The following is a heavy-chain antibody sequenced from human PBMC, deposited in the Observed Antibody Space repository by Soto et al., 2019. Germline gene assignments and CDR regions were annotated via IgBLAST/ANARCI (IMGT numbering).Heavy chain of an antibody. Sequence: QVTLKESGPVLVKPTETLTLTCTVSGFSLSNARMGVSWIRQPPGKALEWLAHIFSNDEKSYSTSLKSRLTLTTDTSKSQVVLTMTNMDPVDTATYYCARLPARDPHSSGYTLFDYWGQGTLVTVSS. CDR2: IFSNDEK. CDR1: GFSLSNARMG. J-gene: IGHJ4*02. V-gene: IGHV2-26*01. CDR3: ARLPARDPHSSGYTLFDY. D-gene: IGHD3-22*01.